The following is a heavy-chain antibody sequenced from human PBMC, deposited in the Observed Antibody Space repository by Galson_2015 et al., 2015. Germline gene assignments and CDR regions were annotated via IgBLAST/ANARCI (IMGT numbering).Heavy chain of an antibody. D-gene: IGHD4-17*01. V-gene: IGHV1-69*13. CDR3: ARDQPGDYGLFWDY. J-gene: IGHJ4*02. Sequence: SVKVSCKASGGTFSSYAISWVRQAPGQGLEWMGGIIPIFGTANYAQKFQGRVTITADESTSTAYMELSSLRSEDTAVYYCARDQPGDYGLFWDYWGQGTLVTVSS. CDR2: IIPIFGTA. CDR1: GGTFSSYA.